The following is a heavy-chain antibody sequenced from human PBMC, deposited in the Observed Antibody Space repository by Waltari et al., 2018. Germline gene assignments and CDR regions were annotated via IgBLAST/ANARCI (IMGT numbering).Heavy chain of an antibody. Sequence: AASGFTFSSYAMSWVRQAPGKGLEWVSAISGSGGSTYYADSVKGRFTISRDNSKNTLYLQMNSLRAEDTAVYYCAKVVADSYDFWSGYHAWYFDYWGQGTLVTVSS. CDR2: ISGSGGST. CDR1: GFTFSSYA. V-gene: IGHV3-23*01. CDR3: AKVVADSYDFWSGYHAWYFDY. D-gene: IGHD3-3*01. J-gene: IGHJ4*02.